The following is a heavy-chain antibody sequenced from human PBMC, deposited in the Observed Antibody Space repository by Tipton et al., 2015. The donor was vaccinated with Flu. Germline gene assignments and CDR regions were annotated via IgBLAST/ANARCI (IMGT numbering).Heavy chain of an antibody. CDR1: GGFFSSYY. Sequence: TLSLTCTVSGGFFSSYYWNWIRQPPGKGLEWIGNIFRTGTTYRNPSLKSRVTISIDRSKKQFSLKLFSVTAADTALYYCARREYSNYVSDPKSWFDPWGQGILVTVSS. CDR2: IFRTGTT. J-gene: IGHJ5*02. V-gene: IGHV4-59*08. CDR3: ARREYSNYVSDPKSWFDP. D-gene: IGHD4-11*01.